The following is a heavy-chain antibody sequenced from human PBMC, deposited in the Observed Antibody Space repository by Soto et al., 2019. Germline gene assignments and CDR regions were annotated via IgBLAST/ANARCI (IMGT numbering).Heavy chain of an antibody. J-gene: IGHJ4*02. D-gene: IGHD1-26*01. Sequence: QVQLVESGGGVVQPGRSLRLSCAASGFAFSTYGMHWVRQAPGKGLEWVAVIWYDGGNNYYSDSVKGRFTISRDNSKNTLYLQMNSLRAEDTAVYYCARAVGPFDYWGQGTLVTVSS. V-gene: IGHV3-33*01. CDR3: ARAVGPFDY. CDR2: IWYDGGNN. CDR1: GFAFSTYG.